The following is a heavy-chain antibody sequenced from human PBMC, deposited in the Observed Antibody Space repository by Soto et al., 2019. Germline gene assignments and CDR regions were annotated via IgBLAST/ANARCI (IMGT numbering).Heavy chain of an antibody. Sequence: PSETLSLTCAVYGGSFSGYYWSWIRQPPGKGLEWIGEINHSGSTNYNPSLKSRVTISVDTSKNQFSLKLSSVTAADTAVYYCARGYCTNGVCSSSGWPFLDYWGQGTLVTVSS. V-gene: IGHV4-34*01. CDR2: INHSGST. CDR3: ARGYCTNGVCSSSGWPFLDY. D-gene: IGHD2-8*01. CDR1: GGSFSGYY. J-gene: IGHJ4*02.